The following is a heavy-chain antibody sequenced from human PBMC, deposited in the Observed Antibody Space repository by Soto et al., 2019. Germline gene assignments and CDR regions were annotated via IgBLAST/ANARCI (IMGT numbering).Heavy chain of an antibody. Sequence: PGGSLRLSCSASGFTFSSYAMHWVRQAPGKGLEYVSAISSNGGSTYYADSVKGRFTISRDNSKNTLYLQMSSLRAEDTAVYYCVNALQQANFASYCYYGIDVWGEGTTVTVSS. CDR3: VNALQQANFASYCYYGIDV. J-gene: IGHJ6*04. V-gene: IGHV3-64D*06. CDR2: ISSNGGST. CDR1: GFTFSSYA. D-gene: IGHD6-13*01.